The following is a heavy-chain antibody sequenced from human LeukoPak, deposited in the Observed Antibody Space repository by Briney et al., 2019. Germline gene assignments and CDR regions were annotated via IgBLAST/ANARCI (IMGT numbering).Heavy chain of an antibody. Sequence: PSETLSLTCTVSGDSISSYYWSWIRQPPGKGLEWIANIHYSGTTNYNPPLKSRVTISIDTSKNQFSLRLSSVTATDTAVYYCVKAAPGPHDAFDIWGQGTMVTVSS. D-gene: IGHD6-13*01. CDR2: IHYSGTT. CDR1: GDSISSYY. V-gene: IGHV4-59*08. J-gene: IGHJ3*02. CDR3: VKAAPGPHDAFDI.